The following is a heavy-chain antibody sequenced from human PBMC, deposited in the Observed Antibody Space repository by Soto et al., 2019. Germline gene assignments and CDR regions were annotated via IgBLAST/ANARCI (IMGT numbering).Heavy chain of an antibody. CDR1: GYTFTSSY. J-gene: IGHJ4*02. CDR3: ARDGPSGSYNLDY. Sequence: QVQLVQSGPEVKKPGASVKVSCKASGYTFTSSYMHGGDKAPGQGPEWMGIFNPSGGSTTYAQKFQGRVTMTGDTSTSTVYMELSSLRSEDTAVYYCARDGPSGSYNLDYWGQGTLVTVSS. D-gene: IGHD1-26*01. V-gene: IGHV1-46*01. CDR2: FNPSGGST.